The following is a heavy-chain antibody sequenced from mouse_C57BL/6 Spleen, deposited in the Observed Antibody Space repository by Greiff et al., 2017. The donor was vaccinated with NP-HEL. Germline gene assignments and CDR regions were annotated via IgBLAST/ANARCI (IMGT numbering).Heavy chain of an antibody. V-gene: IGHV1-55*01. CDR3: ARRRYGSSYEGY. J-gene: IGHJ2*01. CDR1: GYTFTSYW. Sequence: QVQLQQPGAELVKPGASVKMSCKASGYTFTSYWITWVKQRPGQGLEWIGDIYPGSGSTNYTEKFKRKATLTVDTSSSTSYMQLSSLTSEDSAVYYCARRRYGSSYEGYWGQGTTLTVSS. CDR2: IYPGSGST. D-gene: IGHD1-1*01.